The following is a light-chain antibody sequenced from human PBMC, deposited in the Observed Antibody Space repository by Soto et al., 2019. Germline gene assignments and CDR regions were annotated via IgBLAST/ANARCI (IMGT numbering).Light chain of an antibody. CDR1: QSVSSN. Sequence: EIVMTQSPATLSVSPGERATLSCRASQSVSSNLAWYQQKPGQAPRLLIYGASTRATGIPASFSGSGSGTEFTLTISSLQSEDFAVYYCQQYNAWPRGTFGQGTKVEIK. V-gene: IGKV3-15*01. CDR3: QQYNAWPRGT. CDR2: GAS. J-gene: IGKJ1*01.